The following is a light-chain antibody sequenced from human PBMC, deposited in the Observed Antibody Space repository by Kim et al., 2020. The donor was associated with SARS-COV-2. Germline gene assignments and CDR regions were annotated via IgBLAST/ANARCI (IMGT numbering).Light chain of an antibody. J-gene: IGKJ1*01. V-gene: IGKV1-8*01. CDR1: QGISSY. CDR3: QQYYSYPRT. CDR2: AAS. Sequence: AIRMTQSPSSFSASTGDRVTITCRASQGISSYLAWYQQKPGKAPKLLIYAASTLQSGVPSRFSGSGSGTDFTLTISCLQSEDFATYYCQQYYSYPRTFGQGTNVDI.